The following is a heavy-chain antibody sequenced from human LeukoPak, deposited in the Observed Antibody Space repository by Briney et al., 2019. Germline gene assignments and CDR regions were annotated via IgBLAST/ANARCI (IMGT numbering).Heavy chain of an antibody. D-gene: IGHD1-26*01. J-gene: IGHJ4*02. CDR2: IWYDGSKE. V-gene: IGHV3-33*01. Sequence: GRSLRLSCAASGFTFTKYGLHWVRQAPGKGLEWVAVIWYDGSKEYYADSVKGRFTISRDNSKNTLYLHMNSLRAEDTAVYYCARSGTQYYFDYWGQGTLVTVSS. CDR1: GFTFTKYG. CDR3: ARSGTQYYFDY.